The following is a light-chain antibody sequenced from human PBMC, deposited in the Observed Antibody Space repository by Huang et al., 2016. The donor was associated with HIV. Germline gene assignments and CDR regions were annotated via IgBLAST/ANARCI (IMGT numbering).Light chain of an antibody. Sequence: ERVLTQSPGTLSLSPGERATLSCRASQSVGRSFLAWYQQKPGQAPRLLIYVASNRATGIPDRFSGSGSWTDFTLTISRLEPEYSAVYYCQQYGSALKWTFGQGTKVEI. CDR2: VAS. CDR3: QQYGSALKWT. V-gene: IGKV3-20*01. J-gene: IGKJ1*01. CDR1: QSVGRSF.